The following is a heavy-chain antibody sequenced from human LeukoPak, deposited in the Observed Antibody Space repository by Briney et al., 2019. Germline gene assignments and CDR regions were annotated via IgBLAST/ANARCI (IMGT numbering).Heavy chain of an antibody. V-gene: IGHV1-2*02. CDR2: INPNSGGT. CDR3: ARERLAAYYFDAFDI. J-gene: IGHJ3*02. D-gene: IGHD3-10*01. Sequence: ASVKVSCKASGYTFTSYGISWVRQAPGQGLEWMGWINPNSGGTNYAQKFQGRVTMTRDTSISTAYMELSRLRSDDTAVYYCARERLAAYYFDAFDIWGQGTMVTVSS. CDR1: GYTFTSYG.